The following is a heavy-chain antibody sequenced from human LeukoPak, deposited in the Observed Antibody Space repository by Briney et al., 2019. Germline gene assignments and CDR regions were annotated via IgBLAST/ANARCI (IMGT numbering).Heavy chain of an antibody. D-gene: IGHD3-22*01. J-gene: IGHJ4*02. CDR3: AREFLDYYDSSGFIDY. CDR1: GFTFSSHG. CDR2: MWYDGSNK. Sequence: GGSLRPSCPASGFTFSSHGMHWVRQAPGKGREWVAVMWYDGSNKYYADSVKGRFTISRDNSKNTLYLQTNSLRAEDTAVYYCAREFLDYYDSSGFIDYWGQGTLVTVSS. V-gene: IGHV3-33*01.